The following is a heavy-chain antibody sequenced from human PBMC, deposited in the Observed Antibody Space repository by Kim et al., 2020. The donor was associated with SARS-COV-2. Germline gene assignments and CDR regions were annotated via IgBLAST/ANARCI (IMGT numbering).Heavy chain of an antibody. V-gene: IGHV1-24*01. CDR3: ATAGVTMVRGEKKGWFDP. J-gene: IGHJ5*02. CDR1: GYTLTELS. CDR2: FDPEDGET. D-gene: IGHD3-10*01. Sequence: ASVKVSCKVSGYTLTELSMHWVRQAPGKGLEWMGGFDPEDGETIYAQKFQGRVTMTEDTSTDTAYMELSSLRSEDTAVYYCATAGVTMVRGEKKGWFDPWGQGTLVTVSS.